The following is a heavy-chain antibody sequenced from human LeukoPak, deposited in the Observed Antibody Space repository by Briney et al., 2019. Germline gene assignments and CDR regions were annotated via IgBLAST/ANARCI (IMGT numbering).Heavy chain of an antibody. V-gene: IGHV3-23*01. CDR3: AKDRGYSFGYSYYYMDV. D-gene: IGHD5-18*01. J-gene: IGHJ6*03. Sequence: GGSLRLSCAASGFTFNAYAMSWVRQAPGEGLEWVSTVSGSGDSTYNADSVKGRFAISRDNSKNTLYLQMNSLRADDTAVYFCAKDRGYSFGYSYYYMDVWGEGITVTVSS. CDR1: GFTFNAYA. CDR2: VSGSGDST.